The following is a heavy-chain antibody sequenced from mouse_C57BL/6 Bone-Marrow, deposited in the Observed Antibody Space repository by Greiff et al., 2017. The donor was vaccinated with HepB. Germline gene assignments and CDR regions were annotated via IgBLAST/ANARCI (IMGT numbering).Heavy chain of an antibody. Sequence: EVHLVESGGGLVQPGGSLKLSCAASGFTFSDYGMAWVRQAPRKGPEWVAFISNLAYSIYYADTVTGRFTISRENAKNTLYLEMSSLRSEDTAMYYCARHGGYFWYFDVWGTGTTVTVSS. CDR2: ISNLAYSI. CDR3: ARHGGYFWYFDV. J-gene: IGHJ1*03. CDR1: GFTFSDYG. V-gene: IGHV5-15*01.